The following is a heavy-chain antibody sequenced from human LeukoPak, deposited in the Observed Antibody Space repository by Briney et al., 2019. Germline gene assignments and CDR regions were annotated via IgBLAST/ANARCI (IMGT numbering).Heavy chain of an antibody. V-gene: IGHV4-4*07. D-gene: IGHD2-15*01. J-gene: IGHJ4*02. CDR2: IYTSGST. Sequence: PSETLSLTCTVSGGSISTYYWTWTRQPAGKGLEWIGRIYTSGSTKNNPSLKSRVTMSVDTSKNQFSLHLSSVTAADTAMYYCARGFCSGDSCYSYDYWGQGTLVTVSS. CDR1: GGSISTYY. CDR3: ARGFCSGDSCYSYDY.